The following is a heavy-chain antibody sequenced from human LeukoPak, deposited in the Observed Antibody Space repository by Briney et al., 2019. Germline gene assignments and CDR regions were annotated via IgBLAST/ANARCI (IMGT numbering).Heavy chain of an antibody. CDR1: GFTFSSYA. J-gene: IGHJ4*02. Sequence: GGSLRLSCAASGFTFSSYAMNWVRQAPGKGLEWVSGISNSGSTTYYADSVKGRFTISRDNSKNTLYLQMNSLRAEDTAVYFCAKSPPGNFDYWGQGTLVTVSS. CDR3: AKSPPGNFDY. CDR2: ISNSGSTT. V-gene: IGHV3-23*01. D-gene: IGHD1-14*01.